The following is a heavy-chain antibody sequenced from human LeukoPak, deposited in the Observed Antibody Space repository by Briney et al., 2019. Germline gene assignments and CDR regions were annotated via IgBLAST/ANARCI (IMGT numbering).Heavy chain of an antibody. Sequence: PGGSLRLSCAASGFTFSTYAMSWVRQAPGKGLEWVANIKKDGSEKNYVDSVKGRFTISRDNAKNSLYLQMNSLRADDTAVYYCARDPGFDYSPWGQGTLVTVSS. V-gene: IGHV3-7*01. CDR2: IKKDGSEK. D-gene: IGHD4-11*01. CDR3: ARDPGFDYSP. J-gene: IGHJ4*02. CDR1: GFTFSTYA.